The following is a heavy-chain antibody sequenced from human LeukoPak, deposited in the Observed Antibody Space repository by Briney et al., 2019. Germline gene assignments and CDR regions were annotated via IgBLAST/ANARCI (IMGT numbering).Heavy chain of an antibody. CDR2: ISRSSSYI. V-gene: IGHV3-21*01. J-gene: IGHJ3*02. CDR1: GFTFSSYE. CDR3: ARGLMVRGENDAFDI. D-gene: IGHD3-10*01. Sequence: PGGSLRLSCAASGFTFSSYEMNWVRQAPGKGLEWVSSISRSSSYIYYADSVKGRFTISRDNAKNSLYLQMNSLRAEDTAVYYCARGLMVRGENDAFDIWGQGTMVTVSS.